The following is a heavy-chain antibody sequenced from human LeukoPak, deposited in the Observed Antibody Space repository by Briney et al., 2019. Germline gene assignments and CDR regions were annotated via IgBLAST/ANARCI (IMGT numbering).Heavy chain of an antibody. D-gene: IGHD5-12*01. CDR2: IIPIFGTA. J-gene: IGHJ4*02. V-gene: IGHV1-69*13. Sequence: SVKVSCKASGYTFTSYAISWVRQAPGQGLEWMGGIIPIFGTANYAQKFQGRVTITADESTSTAYMELSSLRSEDTAVYYCARDWDYSGYDCWGQGTLVTVSS. CDR3: ARDWDYSGYDC. CDR1: GYTFTSYA.